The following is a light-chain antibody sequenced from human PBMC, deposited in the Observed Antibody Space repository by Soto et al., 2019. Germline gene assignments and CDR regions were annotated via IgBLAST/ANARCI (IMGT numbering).Light chain of an antibody. V-gene: IGKV3-20*01. CDR3: QQCGSSPWT. J-gene: IGKJ1*01. CDR1: QSVSSRS. Sequence: EIVLTQSPGTLSLSPGERATLSCRASQSVSSRSLAWYQQKPGQAPRLLIYAASSRATGIPDRFSGGGSGTDFTLTISRLEPEDFAVYYCQQCGSSPWTFGQGTKVDIK. CDR2: AAS.